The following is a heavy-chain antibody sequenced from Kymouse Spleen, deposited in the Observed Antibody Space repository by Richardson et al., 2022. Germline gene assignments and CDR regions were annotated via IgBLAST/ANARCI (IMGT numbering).Heavy chain of an antibody. J-gene: IGHJ6*02. CDR2: IGTAGDT. V-gene: IGHV3-13*01. CDR3: ARDRYSSGWCDYYYYGMDV. Sequence: EVQLVESGGGLVQPGGSLRLSCAASGFTFSSYDMHWVRQATGKGLEWVSAIGTAGDTYYPGSVKGRFTISRENAKNSLYLQMNSLRAGDTAVYYCARDRYSSGWCDYYYYGMDVWGQGTTVTVSS. CDR1: GFTFSSYD. D-gene: IGHD6-19*01.